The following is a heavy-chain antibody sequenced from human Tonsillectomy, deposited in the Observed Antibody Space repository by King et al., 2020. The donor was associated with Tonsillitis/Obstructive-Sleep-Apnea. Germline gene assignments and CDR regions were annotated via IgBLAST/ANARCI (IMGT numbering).Heavy chain of an antibody. CDR1: GFTLSRKG. CDR2: ISINVGST. CDR3: VKVFPSSSGKYYFDY. D-gene: IGHD6-6*01. V-gene: IGHV3-64D*06. Sequence: VQLVESGGGWVQPGGSLRLSCSVSGFTLSRKGMHWFRQAPGQGLKYVSPISINVGSTSYSESVKGRFTISRDNSKNTLYLQRSSLSTEDTAVYYCVKVFPSSSGKYYFDYWGQGTLVTVSS. J-gene: IGHJ4*02.